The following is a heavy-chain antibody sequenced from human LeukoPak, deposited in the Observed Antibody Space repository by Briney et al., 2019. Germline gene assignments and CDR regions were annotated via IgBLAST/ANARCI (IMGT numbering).Heavy chain of an antibody. J-gene: IGHJ3*02. D-gene: IGHD6-19*01. CDR3: ARGGSSSGWSYDAFDI. CDR1: GGSISSSSYY. V-gene: IGHV4-39*07. CDR2: IYYSGST. Sequence: PSENLSLTCTVSGGSISSSSYYWGWIRQPPGKGLKWIGSIYYSGSTYYNPSLKSRVTISVDTSKNQFSLKLSSVTAADTAVYYCARGGSSSGWSYDAFDIWGQGTMVTVSS.